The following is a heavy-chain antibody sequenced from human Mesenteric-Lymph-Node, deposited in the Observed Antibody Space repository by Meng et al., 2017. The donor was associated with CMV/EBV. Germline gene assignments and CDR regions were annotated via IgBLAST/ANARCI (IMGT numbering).Heavy chain of an antibody. CDR3: ARDSYWGIQYYFDY. V-gene: IGHV3-48*03. Sequence: GESLKISCAASGFTFSSYEMNWVRQAPGKGLEWVSYISSSGSTIYYADSVRGRFTISRDNAKNSLYLQMNSLRAEDTAVYYCARDSYWGIQYYFDYWGQGTLVTVSS. D-gene: IGHD7-27*01. CDR2: ISSSGSTI. CDR1: GFTFSSYE. J-gene: IGHJ4*02.